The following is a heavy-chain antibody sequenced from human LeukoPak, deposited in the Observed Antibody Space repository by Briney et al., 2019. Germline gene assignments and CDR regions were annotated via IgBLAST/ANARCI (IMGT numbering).Heavy chain of an antibody. D-gene: IGHD3-22*01. V-gene: IGHV1-69*13. CDR2: IIPIFGTA. CDR1: GGTFSSYA. Sequence: GASVKVSCKASGGTFSSYAISWVRQAPGQGLEWMGGIIPIFGTANYAQKFQGRVTITADESTSTAYMELSSLRSEDTAVYYCARTAGGNYYDSSGYYPPFDYWGQGTLVTVSS. CDR3: ARTAGGNYYDSSGYYPPFDY. J-gene: IGHJ4*02.